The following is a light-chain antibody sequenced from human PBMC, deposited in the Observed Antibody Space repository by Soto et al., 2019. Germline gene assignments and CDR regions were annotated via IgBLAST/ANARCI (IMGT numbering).Light chain of an antibody. CDR2: HAS. V-gene: IGKV3-15*01. CDR3: QQYVSLPGA. Sequence: EVVMSQSPASLSVYPGETATLSCRASQRVGVNLAWYQQKPGQAPRLIIYHASTRATGVPARFSGSGSGTDFTLTISSVQSEDIAFSCCQQYVSLPGAFVQGTRV. J-gene: IGKJ1*01. CDR1: QRVGVN.